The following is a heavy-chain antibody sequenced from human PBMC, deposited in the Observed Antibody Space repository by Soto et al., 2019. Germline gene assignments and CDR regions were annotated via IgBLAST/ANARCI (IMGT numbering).Heavy chain of an antibody. Sequence: EVQLVESGGGLVQPGGSLRLSCAASGFSFSSYWMSWFRQAPGKGLEWVANIKEDGSEKYYVDSVKGRFTISRDNAKNSLYLKMNSLRAEDTAVYYCAWDSGYCRYTNCRGDAYDIWGQGTMVTVSS. CDR1: GFSFSSYW. V-gene: IGHV3-7*04. D-gene: IGHD2-2*01. CDR3: AWDSGYCRYTNCRGDAYDI. J-gene: IGHJ3*02. CDR2: IKEDGSEK.